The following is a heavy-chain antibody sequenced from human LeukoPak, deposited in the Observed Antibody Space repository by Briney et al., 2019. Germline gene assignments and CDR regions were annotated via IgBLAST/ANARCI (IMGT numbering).Heavy chain of an antibody. CDR1: GFTSSSYG. D-gene: IGHD4-11*01. CDR2: IRYDGSNK. J-gene: IGHJ6*03. CDR3: AKTDYSNPYYYYYMDV. V-gene: IGHV3-30*02. Sequence: GGSLRLSCAASGFTSSSYGMHWVRQAPGKGLEWVAFIRYDGSNKYYADSVKGRFTISRDNSKNTLYLQMNSLRAEDTAVYYCAKTDYSNPYYYYYMDVWGKGTTVTVSS.